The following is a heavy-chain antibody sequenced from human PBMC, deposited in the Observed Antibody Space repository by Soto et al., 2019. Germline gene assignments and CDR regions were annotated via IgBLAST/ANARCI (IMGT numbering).Heavy chain of an antibody. CDR1: GGSISSYY. CDR2: IYYSGST. V-gene: IGHV4-59*01. Sequence: ASETLSLTCTVSGGSISSYYWSWIRQPPGKGLEWIGYIYYSGSTNYNPSIKSRDTISVDTSKNQFSLKLSSVTAADTAVYYCARDPGDGYNDYWGQGTLVTVSS. J-gene: IGHJ4*02. D-gene: IGHD5-12*01. CDR3: ARDPGDGYNDY.